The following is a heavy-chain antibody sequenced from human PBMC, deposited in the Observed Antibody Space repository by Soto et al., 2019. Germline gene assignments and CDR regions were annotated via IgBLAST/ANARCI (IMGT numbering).Heavy chain of an antibody. V-gene: IGHV3-7*01. CDR1: GFTFSSYW. CDR3: ARVAGLAGHV. CDR2: IKQDGGDK. J-gene: IGHJ4*02. D-gene: IGHD6-19*01. Sequence: AQLMESGGGLVQPGGSLRLSCAASGFTFSSYWMSWVRRAPGKGLEWVANIKQDGGDKYYVDSVKGRFIISRDNAKNSLYLQMDSLRAEDTAVYYCARVAGLAGHVWGQGTLVTVSS.